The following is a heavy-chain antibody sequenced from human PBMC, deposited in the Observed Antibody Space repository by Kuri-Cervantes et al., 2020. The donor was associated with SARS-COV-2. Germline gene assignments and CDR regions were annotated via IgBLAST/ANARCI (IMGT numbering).Heavy chain of an antibody. CDR2: ISNSGSSI. V-gene: IGHV3-48*03. CDR3: AKVGSYCGDCVDY. D-gene: IGHD2-21*02. CDR1: GFTFSSYE. J-gene: IGHJ4*02. Sequence: GGSLRLSCAASGFTFSSYEMNWVRQAPGKGLEWISYISNSGSSIYYADSVKGRFTISRDNSKNTLYLQMNSLRAEDTAVYYCAKVGSYCGDCVDYWGQGTLVTVSS.